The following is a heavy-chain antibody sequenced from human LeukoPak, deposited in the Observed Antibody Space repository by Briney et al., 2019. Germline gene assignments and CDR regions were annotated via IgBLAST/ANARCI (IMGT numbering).Heavy chain of an antibody. V-gene: IGHV3-7*03. J-gene: IGHJ6*03. D-gene: IGHD3-16*01. CDR1: GFTFRSYW. CDR2: IKRDGGEK. CDR3: AKGGGGRLIYYYYMDV. Sequence: GGSLRLSCAASGFTFRSYWMSWVRQAPGKGLERVANIKRDGGEKYYVDSVKGRFTISKDNAKNSLYLQMNSLRAEDMALYYCAKGGGGRLIYYYYMDVWGKGTTVTVSS.